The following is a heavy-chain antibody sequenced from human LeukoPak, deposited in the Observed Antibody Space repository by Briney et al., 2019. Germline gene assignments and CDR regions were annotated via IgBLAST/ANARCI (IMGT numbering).Heavy chain of an antibody. Sequence: ASVKVSCKASGYTFIDYYMHWVRQAPGQGLEWMGWINPNSGGTNYAQKFQGRVTMTRDMSISTAYMELSRLRSDDTAVYYCARVKYYTSGSYYNRPDYWGQGTLVTVSS. CDR1: GYTFIDYY. V-gene: IGHV1-2*02. CDR3: ARVKYYTSGSYYNRPDY. J-gene: IGHJ4*02. CDR2: INPNSGGT. D-gene: IGHD3-10*01.